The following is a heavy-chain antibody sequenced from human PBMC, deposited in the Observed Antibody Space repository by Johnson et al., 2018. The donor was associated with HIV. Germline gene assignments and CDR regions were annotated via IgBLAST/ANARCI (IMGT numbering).Heavy chain of an antibody. CDR2: ISGSGVST. CDR3: AKVPSRYSVIAATGTCAFDI. J-gene: IGHJ3*02. CDR1: GFTFSSYA. D-gene: IGHD6-13*01. Sequence: VQLVESGGGLVQPGGSLRVSCAASGFTFSSYAMNWVRQTPGKGLEWVSGISGSGVSTYYADSVKGRFSISRDNSKNTVYPQMNSLRADDTAVYYCAKVPSRYSVIAATGTCAFDIWGQGTMVTVSS. V-gene: IGHV3-23*04.